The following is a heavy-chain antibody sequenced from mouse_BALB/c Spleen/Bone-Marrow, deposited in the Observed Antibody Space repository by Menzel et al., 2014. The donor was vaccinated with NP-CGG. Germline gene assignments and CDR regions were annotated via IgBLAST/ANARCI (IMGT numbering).Heavy chain of an antibody. Sequence: QVQLMDSGAELVQPGASLKLPCKASGYTFSSYWMRWVKQGPGQGLEWIGEINPSNGRINYNEKLKSKVTLTVDNSTSTANMQLSSQTTEDSSVYSCARKYSCSYYFLYFDFWGEGTTVTVSS. CDR2: INPSNGRI. J-gene: IGHJ1*01. V-gene: IGHV1S81*02. CDR1: GYTFSSYW. CDR3: ARKYSCSYYFLYFDF. D-gene: IGHD2-12*01.